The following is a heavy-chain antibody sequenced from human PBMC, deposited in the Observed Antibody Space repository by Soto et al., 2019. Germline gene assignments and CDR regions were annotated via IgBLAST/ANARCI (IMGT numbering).Heavy chain of an antibody. CDR1: GGSISSHY. Sequence: QVQLQESGPGLVKPSETLSLTCTVSGGSISSHYWSWIRQPPGRGLEWIGFIYYSGITVSNPSLKSRVTISLDTSKNQLSLRLSSVTAADTAVYYCARPRGIATAVWYFDLWGRGTLVTVSS. D-gene: IGHD3-3*01. V-gene: IGHV4-59*08. J-gene: IGHJ2*01. CDR3: ARPRGIATAVWYFDL. CDR2: IYYSGIT.